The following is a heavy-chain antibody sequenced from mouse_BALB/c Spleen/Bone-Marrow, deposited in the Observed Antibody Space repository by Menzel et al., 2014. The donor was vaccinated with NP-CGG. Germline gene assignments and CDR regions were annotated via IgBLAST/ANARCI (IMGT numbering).Heavy chain of an antibody. CDR2: IWWTDNK. V-gene: IGHV8-11*01. CDR3: ARATMITTDAMDY. Sequence: QVTLKVSGPGILQPPQTLSLTCSFSGFSLSTYGIGVGWIRQPSGRDLEWLAHIWWTDNKYYNTALKSRLTISKDTSNNQVFLKIASVDTADTATYYCARATMITTDAMDYWGQGTSVTVSS. J-gene: IGHJ4*01. D-gene: IGHD2-4*01. CDR1: GFSLSTYGIG.